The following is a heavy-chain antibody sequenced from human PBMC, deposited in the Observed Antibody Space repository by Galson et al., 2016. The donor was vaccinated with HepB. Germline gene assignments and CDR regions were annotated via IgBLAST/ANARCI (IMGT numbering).Heavy chain of an antibody. CDR2: ISGSASST. Sequence: SLRLSCAASGFTFSSYAMSWVRQAPGRGLEWVSVISGSASSTYYADSVKGRFAISRDNSKNTLYLQMNSLRADDTAVYYCAKSGEILLFFGEVTSMDVWGQGTTVTVSS. D-gene: IGHD3-10*01. V-gene: IGHV3-23*01. CDR1: GFTFSSYA. J-gene: IGHJ6*02. CDR3: AKSGEILLFFGEVTSMDV.